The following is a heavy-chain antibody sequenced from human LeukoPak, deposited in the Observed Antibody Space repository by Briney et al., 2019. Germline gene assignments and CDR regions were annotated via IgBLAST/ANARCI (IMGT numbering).Heavy chain of an antibody. D-gene: IGHD1-20*01. J-gene: IGHJ6*03. V-gene: IGHV3-11*04. CDR3: ALTDYYYYYMDV. CDR1: GFTFSDYY. Sequence: AGGSLRLSRAASGFTFSDYYMSWIRQAPGKGLEWVSYISSSGSTIYYADSVKGRFTISRDNAKNSLYLQMNSLRAEDTAVYYCALTDYYYYYMDVWGKGTTVTVSS. CDR2: ISSSGSTI.